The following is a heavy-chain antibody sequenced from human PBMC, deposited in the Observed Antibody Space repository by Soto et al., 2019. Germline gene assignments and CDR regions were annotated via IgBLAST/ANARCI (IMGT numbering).Heavy chain of an antibody. CDR3: ARGRYGLTGRCFPNWFDS. CDR1: GDSISTVDYF. CDR2: IYKSATT. J-gene: IGHJ5*01. V-gene: IGHV4-30-4*01. D-gene: IGHD1-20*01. Sequence: HSETLSLTCSVSGDSISTVDYFWAWIRQPPGQALEYIGYIYKSATTYYNPSFESRVAISLDTSKSQFSLKVTSGTAADTAVYFCARGRYGLTGRCFPNWFDSWGQGTLVTVSS.